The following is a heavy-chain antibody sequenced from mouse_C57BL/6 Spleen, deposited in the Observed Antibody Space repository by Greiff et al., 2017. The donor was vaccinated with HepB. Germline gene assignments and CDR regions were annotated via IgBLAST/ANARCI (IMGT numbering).Heavy chain of an antibody. V-gene: IGHV1-19*01. D-gene: IGHD1-1*01. Sequence: EVKLMESGPVLVKPGASVKMSCKASGYTFTDYYMNWVKQSHGKSLEWIGVINPYNGGTSYNQKFKGKATLTVDKSSSTAYMELNSLTSEDSAVYYCARRGYGSSYGYFDVWGTGTTVTVSS. J-gene: IGHJ1*03. CDR3: ARRGYGSSYGYFDV. CDR2: INPYNGGT. CDR1: GYTFTDYY.